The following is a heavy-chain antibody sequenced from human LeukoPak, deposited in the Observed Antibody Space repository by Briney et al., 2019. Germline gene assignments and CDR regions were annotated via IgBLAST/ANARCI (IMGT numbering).Heavy chain of an antibody. CDR2: IFYSGST. Sequence: TSETLSLTCAVYGGSFSGYYWVWVRQPPGKALEWIGNIFYSGSTYYSPSLKSRVTISLDTSRNQFSLKLNSVTAADTAVYYCAKSNGYGLIDIWGQGTMVTVSS. J-gene: IGHJ3*02. CDR1: GGSFSGYY. V-gene: IGHV4-34*12. CDR3: AKSNGYGLIDI. D-gene: IGHD3-10*01.